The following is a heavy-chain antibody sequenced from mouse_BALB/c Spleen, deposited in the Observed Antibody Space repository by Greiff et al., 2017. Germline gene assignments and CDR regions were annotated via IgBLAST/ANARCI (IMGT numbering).Heavy chain of an antibody. V-gene: IGHV14-3*02. J-gene: IGHJ4*01. CDR1: GFNIKDTY. CDR2: IDPANGNT. CDR3: VLLRDYAMDY. Sequence: EVQLQQSGAELVKPGASVKLSCTASGFNIKDTYMHWVKQRPEQGLEWIGRIDPANGNTKYDPKFQGKATITADTSSNTAYLQLSSLTSEDTAVYYCVLLRDYAMDYWGQGTSVTVSS.